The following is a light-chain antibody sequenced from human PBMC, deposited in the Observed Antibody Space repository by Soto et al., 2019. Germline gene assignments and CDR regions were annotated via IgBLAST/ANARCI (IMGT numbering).Light chain of an antibody. J-gene: IGKJ5*01. V-gene: IGKV1-39*01. CDR2: AAS. CDR3: QQANSFPIT. CDR1: QSISTY. Sequence: DIQMTQSPSSLSASVGDRVTITCRVGQSISTYLHWYQQKPGKAPKLLIYAASSLQSGVPSRFSGSGSGTDFTLTISSLQPEDFATYYCQQANSFPITFGQGTRLEIK.